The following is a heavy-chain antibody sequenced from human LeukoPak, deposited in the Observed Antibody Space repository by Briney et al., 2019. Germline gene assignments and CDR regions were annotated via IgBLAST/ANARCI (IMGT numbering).Heavy chain of an antibody. CDR2: ISYDGTNK. CDR1: RFTFSSYA. J-gene: IGHJ4*02. V-gene: IGHV3-30-3*01. CDR3: ARGHPRPRVIAVAGNFDS. D-gene: IGHD6-19*01. Sequence: GGSLRLSCAASRFTFSSYAMHWVRQAPGKELHWVAAISYDGTNKYYADSVKGRFTISRDNSKNTLYLQMNSLRADDTAVFYCARGHPRPRVIAVAGNFDSWGQGTLVTVSS.